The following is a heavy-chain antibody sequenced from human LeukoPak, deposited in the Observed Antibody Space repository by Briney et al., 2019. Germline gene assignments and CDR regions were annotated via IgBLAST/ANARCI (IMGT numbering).Heavy chain of an antibody. J-gene: IGHJ4*02. Sequence: SETLSLTCTVSGXSISGGGHYWSWIRQHPGTGLEWIGYIYYSGAIYYNPSLKSRVTISVDTSKNQFSLKLNSVTAADTAVYYCARNVDTAMTDWGQGTLVTVSS. D-gene: IGHD5-18*01. CDR3: ARNVDTAMTD. CDR1: GXSISGGGHY. CDR2: IYYSGAI. V-gene: IGHV4-31*03.